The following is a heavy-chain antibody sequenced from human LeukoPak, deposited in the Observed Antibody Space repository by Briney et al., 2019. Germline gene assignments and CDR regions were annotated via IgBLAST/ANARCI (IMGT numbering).Heavy chain of an antibody. CDR1: GFTVSSNS. V-gene: IGHV3-53*01. J-gene: IGHJ4*02. CDR3: ARRGSSGWHHDY. D-gene: IGHD6-19*01. Sequence: GGSLRLSCAASGFTVSSNSTTWVRQAPGKGLEWVSSIYSGGSTYYADSVKGRFTISRDDSQNTLYLQMNSLRADDTAVYYCARRGSSGWHHDYRGQGTLVTVSS. CDR2: IYSGGST.